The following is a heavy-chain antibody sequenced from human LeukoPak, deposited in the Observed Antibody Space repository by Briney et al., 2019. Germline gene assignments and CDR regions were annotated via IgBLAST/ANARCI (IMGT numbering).Heavy chain of an antibody. CDR3: ARTTNPYYYDSSGYRD. CDR1: GYSFTSYW. D-gene: IGHD3-22*01. CDR2: IYPGDSDT. J-gene: IGHJ4*02. Sequence: GESLKISCKGSGYSFTSYWIGWVRQMPGKGLEWMGIIYPGDSDTRYSPSFQGQVTISADKSISTAYLQWSSLKASDTAMYYCARTTNPYYYDSSGYRDWGQGTLVTVSS. V-gene: IGHV5-51*01.